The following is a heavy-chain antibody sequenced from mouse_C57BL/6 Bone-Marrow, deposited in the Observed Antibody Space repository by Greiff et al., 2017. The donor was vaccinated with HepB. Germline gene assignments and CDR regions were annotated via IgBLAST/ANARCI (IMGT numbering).Heavy chain of an antibody. CDR2: ISSGGSYI. CDR1: GFTFSSYG. CDR3: ASPIYYYGSSYLYWYFDV. D-gene: IGHD1-1*01. V-gene: IGHV5-6*01. J-gene: IGHJ1*03. Sequence: EVMLVESGGDLVKPGGSLKLSCAASGFTFSSYGMSWVRQTPDKRLEWVATISSGGSYIYYPDSVKGRFTISRDNAKNTLYLQMSSLKSEDTAMYYCASPIYYYGSSYLYWYFDVWGTGTTVTVSS.